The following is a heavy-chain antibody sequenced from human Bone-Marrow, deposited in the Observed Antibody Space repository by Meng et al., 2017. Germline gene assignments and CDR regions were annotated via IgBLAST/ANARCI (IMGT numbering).Heavy chain of an antibody. J-gene: IGHJ5*02. CDR3: ARDPDCSGGSCYVEGNWFDP. V-gene: IGHV1-18*01. Sequence: GQLGQSGAEVKKPGASVKVSCKASGYTFTSYGISWVRQAPGQGLEWMGWISAYNGNTNYAQKLQGRVTMTTDTSTSTAYMELRSLRSDDTAVYYCARDPDCSGGSCYVEGNWFDPWGQGTLVTVSS. CDR1: GYTFTSYG. CDR2: ISAYNGNT. D-gene: IGHD2-15*01.